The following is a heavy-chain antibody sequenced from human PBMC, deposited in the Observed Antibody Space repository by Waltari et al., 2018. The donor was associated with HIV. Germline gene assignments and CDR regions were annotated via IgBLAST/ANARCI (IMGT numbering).Heavy chain of an antibody. V-gene: IGHV3-74*03. D-gene: IGHD1-1*01. CDR3: ATTTTTTYFS. CDR1: GFTFRNTW. J-gene: IGHJ5*02. CDR2: VNPDGSGT. Sequence: EVQLVESGGGLVQPGESLRLSCGASGFTFRNTWMHWVRQAPGGGLVWVSRVNPDGSGTSYADSVKGRFTISRDNAKNTVYLQMNSLRAEDTAVYYCATTTTTTYFSWGQGTLVTVSS.